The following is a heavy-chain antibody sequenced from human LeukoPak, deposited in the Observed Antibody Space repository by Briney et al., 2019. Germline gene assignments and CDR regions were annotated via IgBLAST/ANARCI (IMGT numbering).Heavy chain of an antibody. CDR3: ARGRDGYNFGGYYFDY. Sequence: ASVKVSCKASGYTFTSYYMHWVRQAPGQGLEWMGIINPSGGSTSYAQKFQGRVTMTRDTSTSTAYMELSSLRSEDTAVYYCARGRDGYNFGGYYFDYWGQGTLVTVSS. D-gene: IGHD5-24*01. V-gene: IGHV1-46*01. J-gene: IGHJ4*02. CDR2: INPSGGST. CDR1: GYTFTSYY.